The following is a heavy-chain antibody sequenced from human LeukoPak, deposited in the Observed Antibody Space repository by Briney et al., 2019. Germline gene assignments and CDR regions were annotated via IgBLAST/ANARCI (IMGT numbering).Heavy chain of an antibody. V-gene: IGHV1-18*01. CDR1: GGTFSSYG. Sequence: ASVKVSCKASGGTFSSYGISWVRQAPGQGLEWMGWISAYNGNTNYAQKLQGRVTMTTDTSTSTAYMELRSLRSDDTAVYYCAREGSYGSGHYYYYYMDVWGKGTTVTISS. D-gene: IGHD3-16*02. CDR2: ISAYNGNT. CDR3: AREGSYGSGHYYYYYMDV. J-gene: IGHJ6*03.